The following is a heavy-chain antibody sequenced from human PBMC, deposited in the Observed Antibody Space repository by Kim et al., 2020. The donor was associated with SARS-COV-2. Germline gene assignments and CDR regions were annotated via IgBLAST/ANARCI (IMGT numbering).Heavy chain of an antibody. CDR2: TYYRSKWFN. J-gene: IGHJ4*02. CDR1: GDSVSSYNAA. D-gene: IGHD1-26*01. Sequence: SQTLSLTCVISGDSVSSYNAAWNWIRQSPSRGLEWLGRTYYRSKWFNDYEVSVRSRITINSDTSKNQFSLRLNSAIPEDTAVYYCAREATGGLDYFDYWGQGTLVTVSS. CDR3: AREATGGLDYFDY. V-gene: IGHV6-1*01.